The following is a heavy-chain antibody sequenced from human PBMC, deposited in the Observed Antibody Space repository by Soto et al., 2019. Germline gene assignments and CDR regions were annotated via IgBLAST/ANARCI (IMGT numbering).Heavy chain of an antibody. V-gene: IGHV1-2*02. CDR1: GYTFTDYH. J-gene: IGHJ5*02. CDR3: AREGGSETLQPSYNWFDT. D-gene: IGHD6-25*01. Sequence: ASVKVSCKASGYTFTDYHIHWVRQAPGQGLEFMGWINANNGGAGSAQQFQGRVTVARDTSITTVYMELSNLRSDDTAVYYCAREGGSETLQPSYNWFDTWGQGTLVTVSS. CDR2: INANNGGA.